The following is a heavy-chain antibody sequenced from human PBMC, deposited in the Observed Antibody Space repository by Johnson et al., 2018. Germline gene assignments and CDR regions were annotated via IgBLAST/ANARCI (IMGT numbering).Heavy chain of an antibody. CDR3: ARPKVGATSGGMDV. CDR2: ISFDGVDE. V-gene: IGHV3-30-3*01. CDR1: GFTFSGFA. J-gene: IGHJ6*03. Sequence: QVQLVQSGGGVVQPGRSLRLSCAASGFTFSGFAMHWVRQAPGKGLEWVAMISFDGVDEFYADSVRGRFTVSRENSKNTLFLQMSSLRAEDTALYYCARPKVGATSGGMDVWGTGTTVTVSS. D-gene: IGHD1-26*01.